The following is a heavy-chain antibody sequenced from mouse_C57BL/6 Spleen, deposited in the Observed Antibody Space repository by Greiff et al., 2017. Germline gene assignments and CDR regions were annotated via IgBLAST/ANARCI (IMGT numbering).Heavy chain of an antibody. CDR1: GYTFTDYN. Sequence: EVQLQQSGPELVKPGASVKIPCKASGYTFTDYNMDWVKQSHGKSLEWIGDINPNNGGTIYNQKFEGKATLTVDKSSSTAYMELRSLTSEDTAVYYCARRAAKYYYAMDYWGQGTSVTVSS. V-gene: IGHV1-18*01. J-gene: IGHJ4*01. CDR3: ARRAAKYYYAMDY. CDR2: INPNNGGT.